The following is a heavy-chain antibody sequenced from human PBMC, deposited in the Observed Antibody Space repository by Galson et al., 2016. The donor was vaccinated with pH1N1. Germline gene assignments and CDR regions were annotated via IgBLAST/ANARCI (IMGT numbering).Heavy chain of an antibody. Sequence: SVKVSCKASGYTFTTQYVNWVRQAPGQGLGWLGVIDPSGGSTTYAQKFQGRVTVTVDTSTSTVYMELSSLRSDDTAMYYCARGGYWVYWGQGTLVTVSS. CDR2: IDPSGGST. CDR3: ARGGYWVY. J-gene: IGHJ4*02. V-gene: IGHV1-46*01. CDR1: GYTFTTQY. D-gene: IGHD3-22*01.